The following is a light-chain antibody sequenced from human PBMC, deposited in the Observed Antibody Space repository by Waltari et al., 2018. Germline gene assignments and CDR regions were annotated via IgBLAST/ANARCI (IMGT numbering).Light chain of an antibody. CDR2: VNSDGSH. CDR3: QTGGTGIQV. Sequence: QLVLTQSPSASASLGASVKLTCTLSSGHSSYAIAWHPQKPEKGPRYLMKVNSDGSHKKGDGIPDRLSGSSSGNERYLTISSLQSEDEADYSCQTGGTGIQVFGGGTKLTVL. J-gene: IGLJ2*01. V-gene: IGLV4-69*01. CDR1: SGHSSYA.